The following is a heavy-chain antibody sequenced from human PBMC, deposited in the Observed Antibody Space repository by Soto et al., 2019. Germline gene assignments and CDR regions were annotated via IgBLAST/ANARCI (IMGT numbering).Heavy chain of an antibody. Sequence: QVQLVQSGAEVKKPGASVKVSCRASGYTFGNYGITWVRQAPGQGLEWMGWISASNGYTNYAQNLQGRVTMTTDTSTSTAYMELRSLRSDDTAVYYCARNTTTVTRIPFDYWGQGTLVTVSS. J-gene: IGHJ4*02. V-gene: IGHV1-18*01. CDR3: ARNTTTVTRIPFDY. CDR2: ISASNGYT. D-gene: IGHD4-17*01. CDR1: GYTFGNYG.